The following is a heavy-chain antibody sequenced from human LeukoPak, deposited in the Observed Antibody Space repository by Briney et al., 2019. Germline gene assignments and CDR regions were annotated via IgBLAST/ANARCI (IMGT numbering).Heavy chain of an antibody. CDR3: ARVGNGYNLEPTYFDY. D-gene: IGHD5-24*01. CDR2: IYHSGST. Sequence: SQTLSLTCTVSGGSISSGYYWGWIRQPPGKGLEWIGSIYHSGSTYYNPSLKSRVTISVDTSKNQFSLKLSSVTAADTAVYYCARVGNGYNLEPTYFDYWGQGTLVTVSS. V-gene: IGHV4-38-2*02. CDR1: GGSISSGYY. J-gene: IGHJ4*02.